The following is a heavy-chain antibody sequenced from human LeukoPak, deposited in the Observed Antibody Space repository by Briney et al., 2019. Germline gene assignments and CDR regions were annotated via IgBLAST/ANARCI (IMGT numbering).Heavy chain of an antibody. CDR2: ISGYNGKT. CDR1: GYTFNTYG. D-gene: IGHD3-10*01. CDR3: ARESLLWFGEFSFYYYMDV. Sequence: GASVKVSCKASGYTFNTYGITWVRQAPGQGLEWMGWISGYNGKTKYAQKLQDRVTMTTDTSTTTAYMELRSLRSDDTAVYYCARESLLWFGEFSFYYYMDVWGKGTTVTISS. J-gene: IGHJ6*03. V-gene: IGHV1-18*01.